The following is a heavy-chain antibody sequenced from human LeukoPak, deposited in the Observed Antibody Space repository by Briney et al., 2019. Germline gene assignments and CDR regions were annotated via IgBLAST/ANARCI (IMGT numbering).Heavy chain of an antibody. CDR3: AGGLGSSWMDY. CDR2: INPNSGGT. V-gene: IGHV1-2*06. Sequence: EASVKVSCKASGYTFTSYYMHWVRQAPGQGLEWMGRINPNSGGTNYAQKFQGRVTMTRDTSISTAYMELSRLRSDDTAVYYCAGGLGSSWMDYWGQGTLVTVSS. D-gene: IGHD6-13*01. CDR1: GYTFTSYY. J-gene: IGHJ4*02.